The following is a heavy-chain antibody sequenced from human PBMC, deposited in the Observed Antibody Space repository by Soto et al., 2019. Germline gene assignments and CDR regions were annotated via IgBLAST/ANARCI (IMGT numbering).Heavy chain of an antibody. CDR3: AREWSSGWTTFDY. V-gene: IGHV3-11*01. Sequence: GGSLRLSCAASGFTFSDYYMSWIRQAPGKGLEWVSYISSSGSTIYYADSVKGRFTISRDNAKNSLYLQMNSLRAEDTAVYYCAREWSSGWTTFDYWGQGTLVTVSS. CDR1: GFTFSDYY. J-gene: IGHJ4*02. D-gene: IGHD6-19*01. CDR2: ISSSGSTI.